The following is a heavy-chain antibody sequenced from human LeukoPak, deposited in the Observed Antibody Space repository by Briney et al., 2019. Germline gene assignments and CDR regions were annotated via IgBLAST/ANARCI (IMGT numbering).Heavy chain of an antibody. Sequence: PSETLSLTCAVYGGSFSGYYWSWIRQPPGKGLEWIGEINHSGSTNYNPSLKSRVTISVDTSKNQFSLKLSSVTAADTAVYYCARHWETSSWYVDYWGQGTLVTVSS. D-gene: IGHD6-13*01. V-gene: IGHV4-34*01. CDR1: GGSFSGYY. CDR2: INHSGST. J-gene: IGHJ4*02. CDR3: ARHWETSSWYVDY.